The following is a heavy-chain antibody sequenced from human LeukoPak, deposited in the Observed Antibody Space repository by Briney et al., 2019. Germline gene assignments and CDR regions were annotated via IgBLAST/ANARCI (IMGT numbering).Heavy chain of an antibody. CDR2: INHSGST. J-gene: IGHJ4*02. V-gene: IGHV4-34*01. CDR3: ARFETQLWFFDY. D-gene: IGHD5-18*01. Sequence: SETLSLTCAVYGGSFSGYYWSWIRQPPGKGLEWIGEINHSGSTNYNPSLKSRVTISVDTPKNQFSLKLSSVTAADTAVYYCARFETQLWFFDYWGQGTLVTVSS. CDR1: GGSFSGYY.